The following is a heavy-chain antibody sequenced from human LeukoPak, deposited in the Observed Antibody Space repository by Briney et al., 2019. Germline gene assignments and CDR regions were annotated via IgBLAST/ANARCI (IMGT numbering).Heavy chain of an antibody. CDR1: GYTFTSYD. Sequence: ASVKASCKASGYTFTSYDIHGVRQPTAKGREGMGLMNPKSGNTSYAQKFQGRVTMTRNTSISTAYMELSSLRSEDTAVYYCASVGGYYYYGMDVWGQGTTVTVSS. CDR2: MNPKSGNT. CDR3: ASVGGYYYYGMDV. D-gene: IGHD3-10*01. V-gene: IGHV1-8*01. J-gene: IGHJ6*02.